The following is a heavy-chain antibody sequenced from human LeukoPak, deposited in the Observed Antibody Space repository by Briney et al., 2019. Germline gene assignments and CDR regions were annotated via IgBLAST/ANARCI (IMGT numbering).Heavy chain of an antibody. CDR3: ARRSQGAYLDAFDI. CDR1: GGSISSYC. J-gene: IGHJ3*02. D-gene: IGHD2-2*01. CDR2: IYYSGST. V-gene: IGHV4-59*08. Sequence: PSETLSLTCTVPGGSISSYCWNWFRQPPGKGLEWIGYIYYSGSTSYNPSLKSRVTISIDTSKNQFSLKLSSVTAADTAVYYCARRSQGAYLDAFDIWGRGTLVTVSS.